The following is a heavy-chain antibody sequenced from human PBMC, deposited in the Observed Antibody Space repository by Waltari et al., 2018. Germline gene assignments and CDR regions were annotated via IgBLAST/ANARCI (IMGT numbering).Heavy chain of an antibody. CDR2: ICHSGRT. Sequence: QVQLQESGPGLVKPSETLSLTCAVSGYSISSGYYWGWIRQPPGKGMAWIGGICHSGRTSHHPSLNSGVTVSVDTSKNQFSLKLSSVAAADTAVYYCARLAPRVERTYYDFWSGYGDGPFDYWGQGTLVTVSS. J-gene: IGHJ4*02. CDR1: GYSISSGYY. V-gene: IGHV4-38-2*01. D-gene: IGHD3-3*01. CDR3: ARLAPRVERTYYDFWSGYGDGPFDY.